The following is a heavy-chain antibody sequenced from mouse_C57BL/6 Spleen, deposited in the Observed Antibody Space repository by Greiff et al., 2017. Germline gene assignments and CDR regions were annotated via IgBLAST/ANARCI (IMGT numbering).Heavy chain of an antibody. J-gene: IGHJ3*01. V-gene: IGHV7-3*01. CDR1: GFTFTDYY. CDR3: ASCYYAGFAY. D-gene: IGHD1-1*02. CDR2: IRNKANGYTT. Sequence: EVKLVESGGGLVQPGGSLSLSCAASGFTFTDYYMTWVRQPPGKALEWLGFIRNKANGYTTEYSASVKGRFTISRDNTQSILYLQMNALGAEDSATYYCASCYYAGFAYWGQGTLVTVSA.